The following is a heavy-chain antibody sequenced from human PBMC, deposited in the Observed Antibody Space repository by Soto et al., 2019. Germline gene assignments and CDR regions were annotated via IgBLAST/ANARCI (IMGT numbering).Heavy chain of an antibody. CDR2: IYYDGNT. CDR1: GGSITTYY. Sequence: QVQLQESGPGLVKPSETLSLTCAVSGGSITTYYWSWIRQPPGKGLEWIGYIYYDGNTNYNPSLKSRVTISVHTSKNQFSRKLNSVTAADTAVYYCARGNWYFDLWGRGTLVTVSS. CDR3: ARGNWYFDL. J-gene: IGHJ2*01. V-gene: IGHV4-59*01.